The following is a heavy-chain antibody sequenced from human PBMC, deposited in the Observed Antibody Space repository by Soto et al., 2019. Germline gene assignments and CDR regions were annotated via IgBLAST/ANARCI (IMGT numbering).Heavy chain of an antibody. Sequence: QLQLQESGPGLMKTSETLSLSCTVSGGSISTSSYYWGWIRQPPGKGLEWIGSIYYSGSTYYNPSLKSRVTISVDTSKNQFSLKLSSVTAADTAVYYCARQGRSIGGYYFDYWGQGTLVTVSS. D-gene: IGHD5-12*01. V-gene: IGHV4-39*01. CDR2: IYYSGST. CDR1: GGSISTSSYY. J-gene: IGHJ4*02. CDR3: ARQGRSIGGYYFDY.